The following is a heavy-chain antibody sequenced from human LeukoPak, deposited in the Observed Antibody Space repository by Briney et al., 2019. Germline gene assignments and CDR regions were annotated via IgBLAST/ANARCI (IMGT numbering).Heavy chain of an antibody. CDR1: GFTFSSYA. D-gene: IGHD6-19*01. J-gene: IGHJ4*02. CDR2: ISGSGGST. CDR3: GIAVAGTFTSQYYFDY. Sequence: PGGSLRLSCAASGFTFSSYAMSWVRQAPGKGLEWVSAISGSGGSTYYADSVKGRFTISRDNSKNTLYLQMNSLRAEDTAVYYCGIAVAGTFTSQYYFDYWGQGTLVTVSS. V-gene: IGHV3-23*01.